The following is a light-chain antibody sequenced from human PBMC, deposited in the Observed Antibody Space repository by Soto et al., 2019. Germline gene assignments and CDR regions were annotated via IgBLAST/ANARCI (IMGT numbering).Light chain of an antibody. V-gene: IGKV1-12*02. CDR2: AAS. Sequence: DIQMTQSPSYVSASICDRVTITSRASQDIGRRLAWFQQKPGKAPKYLIQAASSLQGGVPSTFSGSGSGTEFTLTISSLQPDDIGTYYCQQNNRYPWTFGQGTKVDIK. CDR3: QQNNRYPWT. CDR1: QDIGRR. J-gene: IGKJ1*01.